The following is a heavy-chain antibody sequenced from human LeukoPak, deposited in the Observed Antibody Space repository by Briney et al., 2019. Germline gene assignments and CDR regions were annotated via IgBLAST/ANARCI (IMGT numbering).Heavy chain of an antibody. Sequence: SETLSLTCTVSGGSISSGGYYWSWIRQHPGKGLEWIGYIYYSGSTYYNPSLKSRVTISVDTSKNQFSLKLSSVTAADTAVYYCARARSQSTYYYDSSGPIDYWGQGTLVTVSS. V-gene: IGHV4-31*03. CDR2: IYYSGST. CDR3: ARARSQSTYYYDSSGPIDY. CDR1: GGSISSGGYY. D-gene: IGHD3-22*01. J-gene: IGHJ4*02.